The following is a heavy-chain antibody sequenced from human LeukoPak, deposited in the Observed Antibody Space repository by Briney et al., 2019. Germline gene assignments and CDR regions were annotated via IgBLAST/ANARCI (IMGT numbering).Heavy chain of an antibody. CDR1: GGSISSYY. V-gene: IGHV4-59*01. CDR2: IYYSGST. J-gene: IGHJ2*01. Sequence: PSETLSLXCTVSGGSISSYYWSWVRQPPGKGLEWMGYIYYSGSTNYNPPLKSRVTISVDTSKNQFSLKLSSVTAADTAVYYCARVDWNWYFDLWGRGTLVTVSS. CDR3: ARVDWNWYFDL. D-gene: IGHD3-9*01.